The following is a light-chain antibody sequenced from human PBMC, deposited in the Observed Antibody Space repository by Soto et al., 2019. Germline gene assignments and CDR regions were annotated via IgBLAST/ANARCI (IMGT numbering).Light chain of an antibody. V-gene: IGLV1-44*01. Sequence: QSVLTQPPSASGTPGQRVTICCSGSSSNIGSNTVSWYQQLPGTAPKLLIYSNNQRPSGVPDRFSGSKAGTSASLAISGLQSEDEADYYCAAWDGSLNPVVFGGGTKVTVL. CDR3: AAWDGSLNPVV. CDR1: SSNIGSNT. J-gene: IGLJ2*01. CDR2: SNN.